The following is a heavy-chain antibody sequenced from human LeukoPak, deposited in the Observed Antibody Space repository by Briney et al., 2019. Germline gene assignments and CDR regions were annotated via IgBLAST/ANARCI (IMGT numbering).Heavy chain of an antibody. CDR1: GDTFSSYA. J-gene: IGHJ3*02. D-gene: IGHD6-19*01. Sequence: ASVKVSCKASGDTFSSYAISWVRQAPGQGLEWMGGIIPIFGTANYAQKFQGRVTITADESTSTAYMELSSLRSEDTAVYYCARDRPLKEYSSGWYRGGAFDIWGQGTMVTVSS. V-gene: IGHV1-69*13. CDR3: ARDRPLKEYSSGWYRGGAFDI. CDR2: IIPIFGTA.